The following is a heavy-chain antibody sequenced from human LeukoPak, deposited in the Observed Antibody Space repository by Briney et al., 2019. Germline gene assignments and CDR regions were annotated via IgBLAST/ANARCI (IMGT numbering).Heavy chain of an antibody. CDR3: ARRAGAYSDPYDY. J-gene: IGHJ4*02. CDR2: IYSDNT. Sequence: GVSLRLSCAASGFTFDDYGMSGVRQAPGKGLEWVSFIYSDNTHYSDSVKGRFTISRDNSKNTLYLQMNSLRAEDTAVYYCARRAGAYSDPYDYWGQGTLVTVSS. V-gene: IGHV3-53*01. CDR1: GFTFDDYG. D-gene: IGHD4/OR15-4a*01.